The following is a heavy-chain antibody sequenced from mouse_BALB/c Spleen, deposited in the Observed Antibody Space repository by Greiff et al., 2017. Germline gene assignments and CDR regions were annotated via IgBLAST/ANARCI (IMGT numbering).Heavy chain of an antibody. Sequence: QVQLKESGPGLVAPSQSLSLTCTVSGFSLTSYGVHWVRQPPGKGLEWLGVIWAGGSTNYNSALMSRLSISKDNSKSQVFLKMNSLQTDDTAMYYCARDGFAYWGQGTLVTVSA. CDR1: GFSLTSYG. CDR3: ARDGFAY. CDR2: IWAGGST. V-gene: IGHV2-9*02. J-gene: IGHJ3*01.